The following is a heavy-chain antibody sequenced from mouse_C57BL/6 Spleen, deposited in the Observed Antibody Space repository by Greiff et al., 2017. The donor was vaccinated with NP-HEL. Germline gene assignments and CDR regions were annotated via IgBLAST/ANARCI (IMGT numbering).Heavy chain of an antibody. CDR1: GFTFSDYG. J-gene: IGHJ3*01. V-gene: IGHV5-17*01. Sequence: EVQRVESGGGLVKPGGSLKLSCAASGFTFSDYGMHWVRQAPEKGLEWVAYISSGSSTIYYADTVKGRFTISRDNAKNTLFLQMTSLRSEDTAMYYCAPITTGGFAYWGQGTLVTVSA. CDR2: ISSGSSTI. CDR3: APITTGGFAY. D-gene: IGHD1-1*01.